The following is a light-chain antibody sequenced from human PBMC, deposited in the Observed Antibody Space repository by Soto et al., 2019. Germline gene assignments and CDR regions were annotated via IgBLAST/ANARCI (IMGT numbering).Light chain of an antibody. CDR1: SSDVGGYNY. Sequence: QSALTQPPSASGSPGQSVTISCTGTSSDVGGYNYVSWYQQHPGKAPKLMIYEVTQRPSGVPNRFSGFKSGNTASLTVSGLQAEDEADYYCNSYAASGNLWVFGGGTQLTVL. CDR2: EVT. J-gene: IGLJ3*02. CDR3: NSYAASGNLWV. V-gene: IGLV2-8*01.